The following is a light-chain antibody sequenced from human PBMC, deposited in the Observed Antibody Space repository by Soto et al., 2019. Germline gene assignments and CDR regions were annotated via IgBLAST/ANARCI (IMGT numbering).Light chain of an antibody. CDR2: RNN. CDR1: SSNIGSNY. J-gene: IGLJ2*01. Sequence: QSVLTQPPSASGTPGQRVTISCSGSSSNIGSNYVYWYQQLPGTAPKLLIYRNNQRPSGVPDRFSGSKSGTSASLAISGLRSEDEADYYCAAWDDSLSAHVVFGGGTKVT. V-gene: IGLV1-47*01. CDR3: AAWDDSLSAHVV.